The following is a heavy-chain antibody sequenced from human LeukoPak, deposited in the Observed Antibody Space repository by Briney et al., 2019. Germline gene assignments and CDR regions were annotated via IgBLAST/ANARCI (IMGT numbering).Heavy chain of an antibody. V-gene: IGHV2-5*01. D-gene: IGHD2-2*01. CDR1: GFSLSTSGAG. J-gene: IGHJ4*02. CDR3: AHINPVHEEYQLLFPYFDY. Sequence: KESGPTLVKPTQTLTLTCTFSGFSLSTSGAGVGWIRQPPGKALEWLALIYWNDDKRYSPSPKSRLTITTDTSKNQVVLTMTNMDPVDTATYYCAHINPVHEEYQLLFPYFDYWGQGTLVTVSS. CDR2: IYWNDDK.